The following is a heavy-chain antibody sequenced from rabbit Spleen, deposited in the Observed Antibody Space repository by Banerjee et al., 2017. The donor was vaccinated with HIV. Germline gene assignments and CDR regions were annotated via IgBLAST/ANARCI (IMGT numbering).Heavy chain of an antibody. J-gene: IGHJ4*01. V-gene: IGHV1S40*01. Sequence: QQLVESGGGLVKPGASLTLTCTASGFSFSGGAYLCWVRQAPGKGLEWIGCIEAGSSGDTYYASWAKGRFTISKTSSTTVTLQMTGLTAADTATYLCARDANGGGAVGDYFNLWGQGTLVTVS. D-gene: IGHD3-1*01. CDR2: IEAGSSGDT. CDR3: ARDANGGGAVGDYFNL. CDR1: GFSFSGGAY.